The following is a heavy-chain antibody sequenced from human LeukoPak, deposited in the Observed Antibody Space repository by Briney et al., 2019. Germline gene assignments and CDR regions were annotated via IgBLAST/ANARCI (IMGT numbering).Heavy chain of an antibody. CDR2: IIPILGTA. CDR3: ARGDWLSSSRENDAFDI. Sequence: ASVKVSCKASGGTFSSYAISWVRQAPGQGLEWMGGIIPILGTANYAQKFQGRVTITADESTSTAYMELSSLRSEDTAVYYCARGDWLSSSRENDAFDIWGQGTMVTVSS. J-gene: IGHJ3*02. V-gene: IGHV1-69*13. CDR1: GGTFSSYA. D-gene: IGHD3/OR15-3a*01.